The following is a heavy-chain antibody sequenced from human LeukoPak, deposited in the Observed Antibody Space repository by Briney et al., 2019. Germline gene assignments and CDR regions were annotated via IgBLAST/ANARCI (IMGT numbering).Heavy chain of an antibody. V-gene: IGHV3-74*01. CDR3: ARLGLGFDY. CDR2: INSDGSST. D-gene: IGHD7-27*01. J-gene: IGHJ4*02. CDR1: GFSFSTYW. Sequence: GGSLRLSCAVSGFSFSTYWMYWIRQAPGKGLVWVSRINSDGSSTSYADSVKGRFTISRDNAKTTLYLQMNSLRAEDTAVYYCARLGLGFDYWGQGTLVTVSS.